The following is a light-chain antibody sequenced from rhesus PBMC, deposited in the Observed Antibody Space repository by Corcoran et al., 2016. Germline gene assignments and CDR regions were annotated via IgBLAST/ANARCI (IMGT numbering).Light chain of an antibody. V-gene: IGKV1-16*01. J-gene: IGKJ1*01. CDR2: KAS. CDR3: QQYDSAPWT. Sequence: DLQMTQFPSYLSAPVRDKATISCQASQGLSSWLAWYQQKQGKAPKLLIYKASSFPSGVPSRFSGIGAGTDFTLTDSSLQPEDFATYYWQQYDSAPWTFGQGTKVEIK. CDR1: QGLSSW.